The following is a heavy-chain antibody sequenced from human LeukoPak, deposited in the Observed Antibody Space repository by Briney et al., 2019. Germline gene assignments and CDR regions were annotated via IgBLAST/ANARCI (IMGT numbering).Heavy chain of an antibody. CDR3: ARAGNRKSRYCSGGSCYSYSWFDP. V-gene: IGHV1-8*01. CDR1: GYTFTSYD. J-gene: IGHJ5*02. CDR2: MNPNSGNT. Sequence: ASVKVSCKASGYTFTSYDINWVRQATGQGLEWMGWMNPNSGNTGYAQKFQGRVTMTRNTSISTAYMELSSLRSEDTAVYYCARAGNRKSRYCSGGSCYSYSWFDPWGQGTLVTVSS. D-gene: IGHD2-15*01.